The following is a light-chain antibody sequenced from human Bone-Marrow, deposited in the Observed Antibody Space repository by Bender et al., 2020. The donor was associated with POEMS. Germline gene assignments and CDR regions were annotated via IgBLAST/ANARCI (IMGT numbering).Light chain of an antibody. Sequence: QSALTQPASVSGSPGQSITISCTGASGDVGSYNLVSWYQQHPGKAPKLLIYEVTKRPSGVSSRFSGSKSGNTASLTISGLQAEDEADYYCCSYAGSTTVFGGGTELTVL. J-gene: IGLJ2*01. CDR2: EVT. V-gene: IGLV2-23*02. CDR3: CSYAGSTTV. CDR1: SGDVGSYNL.